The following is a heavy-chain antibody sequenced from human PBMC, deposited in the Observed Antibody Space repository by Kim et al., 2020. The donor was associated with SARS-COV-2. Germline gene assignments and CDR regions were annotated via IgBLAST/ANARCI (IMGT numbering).Heavy chain of an antibody. Sequence: GGSLRLSCAASGFTVSSNYMSWVRQAPGKGLEWVSVIYSGGSTYYADSVKGRFTISRDNSKNTLYLQMNSLRAEDTAVYYCARGLNREYDTNYWYFDLWGRGTLVTVSS. CDR2: IYSGGST. V-gene: IGHV3-53*01. J-gene: IGHJ2*01. CDR1: GFTVSSNY. D-gene: IGHD3-22*01. CDR3: ARGLNREYDTNYWYFDL.